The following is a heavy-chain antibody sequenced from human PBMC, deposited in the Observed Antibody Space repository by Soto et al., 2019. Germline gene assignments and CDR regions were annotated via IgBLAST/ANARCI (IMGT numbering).Heavy chain of an antibody. CDR1: GFTFDDYA. CDR2: ISWNSGSI. Sequence: DVQLVESGGGLVQPGRSLRLSCAASGFTFDDYAMHWVRQAPGKGLEWVSGISWNSGSIGYADSVKGRFTISRDNAKNSLYLQMNSLRAEDTALYYCAKAAYGDYSDDAFDIWGQGTMVTVSS. D-gene: IGHD4-17*01. J-gene: IGHJ3*02. V-gene: IGHV3-9*01. CDR3: AKAAYGDYSDDAFDI.